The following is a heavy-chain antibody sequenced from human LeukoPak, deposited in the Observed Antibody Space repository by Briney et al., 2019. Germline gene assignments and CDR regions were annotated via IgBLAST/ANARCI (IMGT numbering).Heavy chain of an antibody. CDR3: AKGAGIQLWPSFDY. V-gene: IGHV3-23*01. CDR2: ISTSGGST. Sequence: GGSLRLSCTASGFTFSSYAMNWVRQAPGKGLEWVSTISTSGGSTYYAGSVKGRFTISRDNSKNTLYPQVNSLRAEDTAIYYCAKGAGIQLWPSFDYWGQGTLVTVSS. J-gene: IGHJ4*02. D-gene: IGHD5-18*01. CDR1: GFTFSSYA.